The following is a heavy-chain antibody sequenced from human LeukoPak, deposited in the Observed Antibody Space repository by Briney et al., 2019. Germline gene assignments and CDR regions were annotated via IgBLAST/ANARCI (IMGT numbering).Heavy chain of an antibody. CDR2: IYYSGST. CDR3: ARSRSFYYGSGIGFF. V-gene: IGHV4-59*01. CDR1: GGSISSYY. J-gene: IGHJ4*02. Sequence: SETLSLTCTVSGGSISSYYWSWIRQPPGKGLEWIGYIYYSGSTNYNPSLKSRVTISVDTSKNQFSLKLSSVTAADTAVYYCARSRSFYYGSGIGFFWGQGTLVTVSS. D-gene: IGHD3-10*01.